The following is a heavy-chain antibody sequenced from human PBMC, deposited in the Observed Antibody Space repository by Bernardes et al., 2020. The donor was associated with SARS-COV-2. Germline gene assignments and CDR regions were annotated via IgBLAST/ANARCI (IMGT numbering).Heavy chain of an antibody. CDR3: ARDLEGVWPHYYYGMDV. CDR2: ISSSSSYI. D-gene: IGHD3-16*01. V-gene: IGHV3-21*01. J-gene: IGHJ6*02. CDR1: GFTFSNYR. Sequence: GGSLRLSCAASGFTFSNYRMNWVRQAPGKGLEWVSSISSSSSYIYYADSVKGRFTISRDNAKNSLYLQMNSLRAEDTAVYYCARDLEGVWPHYYYGMDVWGQGTTVTVSS.